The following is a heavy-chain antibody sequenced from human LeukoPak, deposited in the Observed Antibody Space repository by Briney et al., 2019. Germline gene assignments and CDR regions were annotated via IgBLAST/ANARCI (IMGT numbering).Heavy chain of an antibody. J-gene: IGHJ4*02. V-gene: IGHV4-39*01. D-gene: IGHD6-13*01. Sequence: SETLSLTCTVSGGSISSSTYYWGWIRQPPGKGLEWFGNIYYSGSTYYNPSLKSRVTISVDTSKNQFSLKLSSLTAADTAIYYCARHASYSSSWTDFDYWGQGALVTVS. CDR3: ARHASYSSSWTDFDY. CDR1: GGSISSSTYY. CDR2: IYYSGST.